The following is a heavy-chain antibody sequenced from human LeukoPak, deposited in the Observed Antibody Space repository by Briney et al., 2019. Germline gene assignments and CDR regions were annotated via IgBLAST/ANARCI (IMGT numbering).Heavy chain of an antibody. CDR2: IYYSGST. V-gene: IGHV4-59*02. J-gene: IGHJ4*02. CDR1: GGSVSSYY. CDR3: ARDWAGSAWLTRALEY. D-gene: IGHD6-19*01. Sequence: SETLSLTCTVSGGSVSSYYWSWIRQPPGQGLEWIGYIYYSGSTNYNPSLKSRVTISVDTSKNQFSLKLSSVTAADTAVYHCARDWAGSAWLTRALEYWGQGILVTVSS.